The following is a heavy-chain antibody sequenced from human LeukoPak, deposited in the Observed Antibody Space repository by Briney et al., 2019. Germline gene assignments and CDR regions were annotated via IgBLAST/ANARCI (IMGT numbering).Heavy chain of an antibody. V-gene: IGHV1-24*01. CDR2: FDPEDGET. D-gene: IGHD2-2*01. J-gene: IGHJ4*02. Sequence: ASVKVSCKVSGYTLTELSMHWVRQAPGKGLEWMGGFDPEDGETIYAQKFQGRVTMTEDTSTDTAYMELSSLRSEDTAVYYCATWYCSSTSCYSQDVKYFDYWGQGTLVTVSS. CDR1: GYTLTELS. CDR3: ATWYCSSTSCYSQDVKYFDY.